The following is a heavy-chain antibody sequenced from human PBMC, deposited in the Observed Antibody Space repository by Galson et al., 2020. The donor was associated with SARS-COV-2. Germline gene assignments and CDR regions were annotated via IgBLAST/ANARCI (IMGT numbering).Heavy chain of an antibody. D-gene: IGHD3-22*01. CDR1: GSTFSSSA. CDR2: ISFDGGNT. J-gene: IGHJ3*02. CDR3: ASGRGGYYVDAFAI. V-gene: IGHV3-30-3*01. Sequence: GGSLRLSCAASGSTFSSSAMHWVRQAPGKGLEWVKVISFDGGNTYYADSVKGRFTIPRDNSKSTLYLQMNSLRVEDTAVYYCASGRGGYYVDAFAIWGQGTMVTVSS.